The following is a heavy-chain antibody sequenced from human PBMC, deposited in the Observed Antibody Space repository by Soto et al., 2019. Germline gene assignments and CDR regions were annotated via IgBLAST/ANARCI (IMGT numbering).Heavy chain of an antibody. CDR1: GGSVFSSSSY. Sequence: QLQLQESGPGLVRPSETLSLTCTVTGGSVFSSSSYWAWIRQSPGKGLEWIGQIFYNGKTYYSPSLGSRGTMSVYSSNNLFSLSLRSVIAADTALYYCARLGGLTEFSCPWYKFEHWGRGILVTVSS. J-gene: IGHJ4*02. V-gene: IGHV4-39*01. D-gene: IGHD1-1*01. CDR2: IFYNGKT. CDR3: ARLGGLTEFSCPWYKFEH.